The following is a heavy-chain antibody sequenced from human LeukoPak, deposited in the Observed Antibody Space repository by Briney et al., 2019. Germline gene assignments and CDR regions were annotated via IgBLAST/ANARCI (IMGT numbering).Heavy chain of an antibody. CDR1: GGTSSRYA. CDR2: IIPILGIA. Sequence: SVKVSCKASGGTSSRYAISWVRQAPGQGLEWMGRIIPILGIANYAQKFQGRVTITADKSTSTAYMELSSLRSEDTAVYYCARHDSSGYSAFDYWGQGTLVTVSS. D-gene: IGHD3-22*01. J-gene: IGHJ4*02. V-gene: IGHV1-69*04. CDR3: ARHDSSGYSAFDY.